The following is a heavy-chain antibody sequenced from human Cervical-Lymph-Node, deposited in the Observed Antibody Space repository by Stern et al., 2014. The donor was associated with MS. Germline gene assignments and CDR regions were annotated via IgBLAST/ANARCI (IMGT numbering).Heavy chain of an antibody. Sequence: VQLVESGPGLVKPSQTLSLTCTVSGGSISSSGYYWSWIRQPADKGLEWIGRIHDSGSTYYNPSLKRRVTISMDTAKNQLSLKLPSVTAADTAVYYCATTRWDLFTWNWFDPWGQGTLVTVSS. V-gene: IGHV4-61*02. CDR1: GGSISSSGYY. CDR3: ATTRWDLFTWNWFDP. CDR2: IHDSGST. D-gene: IGHD1-26*01. J-gene: IGHJ5*02.